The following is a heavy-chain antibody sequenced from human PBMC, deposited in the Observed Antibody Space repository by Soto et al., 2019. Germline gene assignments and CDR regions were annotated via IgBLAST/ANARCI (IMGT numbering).Heavy chain of an antibody. V-gene: IGHV4-4*07. CDR2: IYTSGSI. D-gene: IGHD3-22*01. CDR1: GGSISSYY. J-gene: IGHJ4*02. Sequence: SETLSLTYTGSGGSISSYYWSWVRQPAWKGREWIGSIYTSGSINYNPSLKSRVTISVDTSKNQFSLKLRSVTAADTAIYYCARGNGMILAVQGDAPDKKYLDSWSQGTLVTVSS. CDR3: ARGNGMILAVQGDAPDKKYLDS.